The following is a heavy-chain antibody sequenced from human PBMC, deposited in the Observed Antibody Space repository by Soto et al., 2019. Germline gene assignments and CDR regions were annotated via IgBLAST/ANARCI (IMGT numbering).Heavy chain of an antibody. D-gene: IGHD3-3*01. CDR1: GGSVSSGSYY. CDR3: ASERVRSGYSHYYGMDV. J-gene: IGHJ6*02. Sequence: PSETLSPTCTVSGGSVSSGSYYWGWIRQPPGKGLEWIGYIYYTGSTNYNPSLKSRVTISVDTSKNQFSLILTSVTAADTAVYYCASERVRSGYSHYYGMDVWGQGTTVT. CDR2: IYYTGST. V-gene: IGHV4-61*01.